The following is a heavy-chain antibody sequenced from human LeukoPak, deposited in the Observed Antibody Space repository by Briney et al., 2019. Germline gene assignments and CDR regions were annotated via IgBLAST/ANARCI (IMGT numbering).Heavy chain of an antibody. Sequence: GASVKVSCKASGYTFTSYDINWVRQATGQGLEWMGWMNPNSGNTGYAQKFQGRVTMTRNTSISTAYMELSSLRPEDTAVYYCARQGQYDYVWGSYRHGWFDPWGQGTLVTVSS. V-gene: IGHV1-8*01. J-gene: IGHJ5*02. CDR1: GYTFTSYD. CDR2: MNPNSGNT. D-gene: IGHD3-16*02. CDR3: ARQGQYDYVWGSYRHGWFDP.